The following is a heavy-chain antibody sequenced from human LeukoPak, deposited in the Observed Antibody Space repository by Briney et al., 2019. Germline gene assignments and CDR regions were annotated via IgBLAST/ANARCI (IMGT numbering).Heavy chain of an antibody. Sequence: GGSLRLSCAASGFTFSSYAMHWVRQAPGKGLEWVAFIRYDGSNKYYADSVKGRFTISRDNSKNTLYLQMNSLRAEDTAVYYCAKVDSWPVGYDLGPDVWGKGTTVTVSS. V-gene: IGHV3-30*02. D-gene: IGHD3-3*01. CDR3: AKVDSWPVGYDLGPDV. CDR1: GFTFSSYA. CDR2: IRYDGSNK. J-gene: IGHJ6*04.